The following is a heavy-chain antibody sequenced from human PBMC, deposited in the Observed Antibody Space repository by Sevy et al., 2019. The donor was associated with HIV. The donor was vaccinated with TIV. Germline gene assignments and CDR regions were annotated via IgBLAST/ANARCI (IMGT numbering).Heavy chain of an antibody. CDR2: IKSNKDGGST. Sequence: GGSLRLSCSTSGFTFRSAWMNWVRQAPGRGLEWVGRIKSNKDGGSTEFAAPMKGRFGISRDDSRNMIFLQMNSLKMEDTGVYYGTTYDVSGYYWAMFDFWGQGTLVTVSS. CDR3: TTYDVSGYYWAMFDF. J-gene: IGHJ4*02. CDR1: GFTFRSAW. D-gene: IGHD3-22*01. V-gene: IGHV3-15*01.